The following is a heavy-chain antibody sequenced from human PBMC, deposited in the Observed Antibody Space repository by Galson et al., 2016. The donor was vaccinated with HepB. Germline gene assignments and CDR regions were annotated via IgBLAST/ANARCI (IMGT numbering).Heavy chain of an antibody. CDR2: INSDGSSI. V-gene: IGHV3-74*01. J-gene: IGHJ4*02. CDR1: GFTFSSYW. Sequence: SLRLSCAASGFTFSSYWMHWVRQAPGKGLVWVSRINSDGSSITYADCVKGRFIISRDNATNTLYLQMNSLSAEDTAVYFCAWIGRPGGSHYRAYWGQGTLVTVSS. D-gene: IGHD1-26*01. CDR3: AWIGRPGGSHYRAY.